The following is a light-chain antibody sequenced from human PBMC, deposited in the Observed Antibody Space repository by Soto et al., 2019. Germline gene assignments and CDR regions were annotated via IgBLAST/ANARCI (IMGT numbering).Light chain of an antibody. Sequence: QLVLTQPPSASGTPGQRVTISCSGISSNIGSNPVNWYQQLPRSAPKLLIHSNNQRPSGVPDRFSGSKSGTSASLAISGLQSEDEADYYCAAWDDSLDGYVFGTGTKLTVL. J-gene: IGLJ1*01. CDR3: AAWDDSLDGYV. CDR2: SNN. CDR1: SSNIGSNP. V-gene: IGLV1-44*01.